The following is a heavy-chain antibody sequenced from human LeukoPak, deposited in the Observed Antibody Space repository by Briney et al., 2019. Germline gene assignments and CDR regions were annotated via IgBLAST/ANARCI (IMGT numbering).Heavy chain of an antibody. Sequence: ASVKVSCKVSGYTLTELPMHWVRQAPGKGLEWMGGFDPEDGETIYAQKFQGRVTMTEDTSTDTAYMELSSLRSEVTAVYYCAPRSHYYDSSGYYYAFDYWGQGTLVTVSS. D-gene: IGHD3-22*01. V-gene: IGHV1-24*01. J-gene: IGHJ4*02. CDR1: GYTLTELP. CDR2: FDPEDGET. CDR3: APRSHYYDSSGYYYAFDY.